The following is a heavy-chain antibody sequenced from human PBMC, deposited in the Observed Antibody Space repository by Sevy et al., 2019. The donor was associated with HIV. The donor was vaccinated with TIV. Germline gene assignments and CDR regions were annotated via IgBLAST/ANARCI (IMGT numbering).Heavy chain of an antibody. Sequence: GESLKISCAASGFTFSSYEMNWVRQAPGKGLEWVSYISSSGSTIYYADSVKGRFTICRDNAKNSLYLQMNSLRAEYTAVYYCARDQKEYYDFWSGYYSRWDYYYGLDVWGQGTTVTVSS. J-gene: IGHJ6*02. CDR1: GFTFSSYE. CDR2: ISSSGSTI. V-gene: IGHV3-48*03. D-gene: IGHD3-3*01. CDR3: ARDQKEYYDFWSGYYSRWDYYYGLDV.